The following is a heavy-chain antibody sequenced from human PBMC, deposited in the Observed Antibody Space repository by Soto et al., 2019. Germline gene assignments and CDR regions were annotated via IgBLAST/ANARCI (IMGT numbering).Heavy chain of an antibody. CDR1: GYTFTSYY. Sequence: GASVKVSCKASGYTFTSYYMHWVRQAPAQGLEWMGRINPSGGSRSYAQKFQGRVTMTRDTSTSTVYMELRRLRYEDAAVYYCARDLVSDYGGNSEVRLDYWGQGTLVTVSS. D-gene: IGHD4-17*01. CDR3: ARDLVSDYGGNSEVRLDY. J-gene: IGHJ4*02. CDR2: INPSGGSR. V-gene: IGHV1-46*01.